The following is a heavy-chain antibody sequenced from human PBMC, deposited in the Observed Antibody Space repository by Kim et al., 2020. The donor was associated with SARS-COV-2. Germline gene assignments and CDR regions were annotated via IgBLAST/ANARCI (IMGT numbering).Heavy chain of an antibody. J-gene: IGHJ4*02. V-gene: IGHV4-39*01. Sequence: SETLSLTCTVSGGSISSSAYYWGWIRQPPGKGLEWIGSVYYTGATYYNPSLKSRVTISVDTSKNQFSLKLSSVTAADTAVYYCVRHFRGTSIRFLGLPQFDSCGQGTLRTASS. D-gene: IGHD3-3*01. CDR1: GGSISSSAYY. CDR3: VRHFRGTSIRFLGLPQFDS. CDR2: VYYTGAT.